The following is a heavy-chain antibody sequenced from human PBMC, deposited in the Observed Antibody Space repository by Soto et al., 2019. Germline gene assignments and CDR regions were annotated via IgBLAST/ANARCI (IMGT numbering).Heavy chain of an antibody. CDR1: GFTFDDYA. D-gene: IGHD1-1*01. Sequence: GGSLRLSCAASGFTFDDYAMHWVRQAPGKGLEWVSGISWNSGSIGYADSVKGRFTISRDNAKNSLYLQMNSLRAEDTALYYCAKGSQRRKGFFDYWGQGTLVTVSS. CDR3: AKGSQRRKGFFDY. V-gene: IGHV3-9*01. CDR2: ISWNSGSI. J-gene: IGHJ4*02.